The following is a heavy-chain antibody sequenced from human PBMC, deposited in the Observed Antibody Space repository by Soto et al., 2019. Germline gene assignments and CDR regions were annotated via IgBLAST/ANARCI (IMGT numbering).Heavy chain of an antibody. D-gene: IGHD3-22*01. CDR2: ISGHNGNT. J-gene: IGHJ4*02. CDR3: ARHRFNYYDDTVYYYFDY. Sequence: ASVHVSCKAPGYSFTSYGISWVRQAPGQGAEWMGWISGHNGNTNHPQSIQGRVTMTTDTSRNTAYMEPRSLRSDDTDVYYCARHRFNYYDDTVYYYFDYWGQGTLVTVSS. CDR1: GYSFTSYG. V-gene: IGHV1-18*04.